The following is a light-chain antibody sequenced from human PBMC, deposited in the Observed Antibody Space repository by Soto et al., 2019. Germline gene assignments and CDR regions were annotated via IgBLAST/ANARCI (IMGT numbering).Light chain of an antibody. CDR1: QSITRY. V-gene: IGKV1-39*01. CDR3: QQYNNWPPIT. Sequence: DIQVTQSPSSLSASVGDRVTITCRASQSITRYLNWYQQKPGKPPQLLIYGASNLQSGVPSRFSGGGSGTDFNLTISRLQPEDFATYYCQQYNNWPPITFGQGTRLEIK. CDR2: GAS. J-gene: IGKJ5*01.